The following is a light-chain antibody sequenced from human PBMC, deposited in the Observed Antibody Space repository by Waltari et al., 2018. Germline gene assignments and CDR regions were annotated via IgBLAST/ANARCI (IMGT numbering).Light chain of an antibody. Sequence: DIQMTQSPSTLSASVGDRVTITCRASQSISSWLAWDQQKPGKAPQLLINKASSFESGVPSRFSGSRSGTEFTLTISSLQPDDFATYYCQQYNSYPWTFGQGTKVEIK. CDR1: QSISSW. J-gene: IGKJ1*01. CDR2: KAS. CDR3: QQYNSYPWT. V-gene: IGKV1-5*03.